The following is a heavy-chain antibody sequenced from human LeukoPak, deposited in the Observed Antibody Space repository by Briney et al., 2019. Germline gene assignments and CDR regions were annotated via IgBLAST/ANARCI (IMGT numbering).Heavy chain of an antibody. CDR3: ARDRQDIVVVVAATPPDY. CDR2: ISSSGSTI. Sequence: GGSLRLSCAASGFTFSSYEMNWVRQAPGKGLEWVSYISSSGSTIYYADSVKGRFTISRDNAKNSLYLQMNSLRAEDTAVYYCARDRQDIVVVVAATPPDYWGQGTLVTVSS. CDR1: GFTFSSYE. D-gene: IGHD2-15*01. V-gene: IGHV3-48*03. J-gene: IGHJ4*02.